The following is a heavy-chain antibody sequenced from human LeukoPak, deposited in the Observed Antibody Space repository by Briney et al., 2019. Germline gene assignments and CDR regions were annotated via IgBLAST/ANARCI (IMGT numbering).Heavy chain of an antibody. J-gene: IGHJ4*02. D-gene: IGHD3-22*01. V-gene: IGHV3-66*01. Sequence: PGGSLRLSCAASGFTVSSNYMSWVRQAPGKGLEWASVIYSGGSTYYADSVKGRFTISRDNSKNTLYLQMNSLRAEDTAVYYCARVTPSRYDSSGYDYWGQGTLVTVSS. CDR2: IYSGGST. CDR3: ARVTPSRYDSSGYDY. CDR1: GFTVSSNY.